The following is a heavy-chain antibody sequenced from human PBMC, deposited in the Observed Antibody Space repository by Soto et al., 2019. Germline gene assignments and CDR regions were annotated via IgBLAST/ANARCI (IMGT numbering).Heavy chain of an antibody. CDR3: ARTAYTGYFDY. J-gene: IGHJ4*02. D-gene: IGHD4-4*01. CDR2: IYYSGST. V-gene: IGHV4-39*07. Sequence: SETLSLTCTVSGGSISSSSYYWGWLRQPPGKGLEWIGNIYYSGSTYYNPSLKSRVTISVDTSKNQFSLKLSSVTAADTAVYYCARTAYTGYFDYWGQGTLVTVSS. CDR1: GGSISSSSYY.